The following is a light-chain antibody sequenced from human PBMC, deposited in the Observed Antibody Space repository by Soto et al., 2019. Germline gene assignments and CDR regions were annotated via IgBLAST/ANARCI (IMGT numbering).Light chain of an antibody. CDR3: ASYTTSSTYV. Sequence: PGVGTGTSRRECPNPKNLTSSDVGGYSYVSWYQQQPGKAPKLVISDVSNRPSGVSDRFSGSKSGNTASLTISGLQTEDEADYYCASYTTSSTYVFGTGTRSPS. CDR2: DVS. V-gene: IGLV2-14*01. CDR1: SSDVGGYSY. J-gene: IGLJ1*01.